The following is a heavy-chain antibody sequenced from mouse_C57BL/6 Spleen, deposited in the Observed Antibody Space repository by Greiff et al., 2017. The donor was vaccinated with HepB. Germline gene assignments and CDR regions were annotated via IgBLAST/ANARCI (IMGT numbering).Heavy chain of an antibody. CDR3: ARMRIYYYGSSYVDYAMDY. Sequence: VQLQQSGAELAKPGASVKLSCKASGYTFTSYWMHWVKQRPGQGLEWIGYINPSSGYTKYNQKFKDKATLTADKSSSTAYMQLSSLTYEDSAVYYCARMRIYYYGSSYVDYAMDYWGQGTSVTVSS. D-gene: IGHD1-1*01. CDR2: INPSSGYT. V-gene: IGHV1-7*01. J-gene: IGHJ4*01. CDR1: GYTFTSYW.